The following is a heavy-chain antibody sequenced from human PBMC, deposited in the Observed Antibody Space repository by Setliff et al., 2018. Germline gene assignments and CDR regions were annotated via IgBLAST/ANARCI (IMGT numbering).Heavy chain of an antibody. CDR3: ARTCSGSGCYAGLES. CDR1: GFTFSTYR. CDR2: IWDDGVKK. J-gene: IGHJ4*02. V-gene: IGHV3-33*08. Sequence: RGSLRLSCAASGFTFSTYRMHWVRQAPGKGLEWVAVIWDDGVKKYHADSVKGRFTISRDNSKNTLYLQMNSLRPEDTAVYYCARTCSGSGCYAGLESWGQGTPVTVSS. D-gene: IGHD2-15*01.